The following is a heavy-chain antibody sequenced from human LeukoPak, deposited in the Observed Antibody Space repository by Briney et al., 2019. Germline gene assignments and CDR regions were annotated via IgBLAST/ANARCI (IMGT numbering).Heavy chain of an antibody. CDR3: STSLIPTTGYY. D-gene: IGHD1-1*01. CDR2: IRSKTDCGTT. V-gene: IGHV3-15*01. J-gene: IGHJ4*02. CDR1: EFTFKNAW. Sequence: GGSLRLSCAASEFTFKNAWMNWVRQAPGKGLEWVGCIRSKTDCGTTEYAATVRCRFTISRDDSKNMLYVQMNRLKTENTAVYYCSTSLIPTTGYYWGQGTLVAVSS.